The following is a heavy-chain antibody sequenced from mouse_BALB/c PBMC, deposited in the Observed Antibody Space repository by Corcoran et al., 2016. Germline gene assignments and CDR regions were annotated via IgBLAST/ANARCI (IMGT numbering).Heavy chain of an antibody. CDR1: GFSLSTSGMG. J-gene: IGHJ2*01. CDR3: ARGNYYGSRYFDY. V-gene: IGHV8-12*01. CDR2: IYWDDDK. Sequence: QVTLKESGPGILQPSQTLSLTCSFSGFSLSTSGMGVSWIRQPSGKGLEWLAHIYWDDDKRYNPSLKSRLTISKDTSSNQVFLKITSVDTADTATYYWARGNYYGSRYFDYWGQGTTLTVSS. D-gene: IGHD1-1*01.